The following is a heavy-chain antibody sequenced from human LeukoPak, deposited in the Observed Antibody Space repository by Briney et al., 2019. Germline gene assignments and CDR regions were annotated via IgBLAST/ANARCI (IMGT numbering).Heavy chain of an antibody. D-gene: IGHD4-17*01. CDR2: IYPSGGST. V-gene: IGHV1-46*01. Sequence: VASVKVSSMASRYTSTAYYIHSGRQAPGQGLEWMGIIYPSGGSTTYAQQFQGSVTMTSDTSTSPVHMELSSLRSEDTGVYYCVRVGDYFDYWGQGTLVTVSS. J-gene: IGHJ4*02. CDR3: VRVGDYFDY. CDR1: RYTSTAYY.